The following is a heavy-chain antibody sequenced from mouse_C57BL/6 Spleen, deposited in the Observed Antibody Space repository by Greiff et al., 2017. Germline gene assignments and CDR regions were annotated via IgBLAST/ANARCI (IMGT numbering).Heavy chain of an antibody. Sequence: QVQLQQPGAELVMPGASVKLSCKASGYTFTSYWMHWVKQRPGQGLEWIGEIDPSDSYTNYNQKFKGKSTLTVDKSSSTAYMQLSSLTSEDSAVYYCASLTGPWYFDVWGTGTTVTVSS. V-gene: IGHV1-69*01. CDR3: ASLTGPWYFDV. D-gene: IGHD4-1*01. CDR2: IDPSDSYT. J-gene: IGHJ1*03. CDR1: GYTFTSYW.